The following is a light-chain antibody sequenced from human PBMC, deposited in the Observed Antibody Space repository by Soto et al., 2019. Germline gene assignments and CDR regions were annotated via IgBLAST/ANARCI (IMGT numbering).Light chain of an antibody. CDR2: DVS. V-gene: IGLV2-14*03. CDR3: SSYTSRSTLGV. CDR1: NSDIGGYNY. J-gene: IGLJ2*01. Sequence: QSALTQPASVSGSPGQSITISCTGTNSDIGGYNYVSWYQQHPGKAPKLMIYDVSNRPSGVSYRFSGSKSGNTASLTISGLLAEDEADYYCSSYTSRSTLGVFGGGTKLTVL.